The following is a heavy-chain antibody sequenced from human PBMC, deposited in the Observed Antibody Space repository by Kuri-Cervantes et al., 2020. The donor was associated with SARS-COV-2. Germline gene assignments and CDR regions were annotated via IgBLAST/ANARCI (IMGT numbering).Heavy chain of an antibody. CDR3: ARSQGFCTTNSCSLNWFDP. Sequence: SVKVSCKASGCTFSSYSVNWVRQAPGQGLEWMGRIIPTFDTATYAQKFQGRVIFTADESSRTAYMELNSLTSEDTAVYFCARSQGFCTTNSCSLNWFDPWGQGTQVTVSS. V-gene: IGHV1-69*13. J-gene: IGHJ5*02. CDR2: IIPTFDTA. D-gene: IGHD2-2*01. CDR1: GCTFSSYS.